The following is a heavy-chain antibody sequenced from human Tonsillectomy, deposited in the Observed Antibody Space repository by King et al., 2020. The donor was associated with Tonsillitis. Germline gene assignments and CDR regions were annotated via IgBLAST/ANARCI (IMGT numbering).Heavy chain of an antibody. D-gene: IGHD6-19*01. CDR2: ISFDSSGK. J-gene: IGHJ4*02. V-gene: IGHV3-30*19. CDR3: ARERLYSSDWGIDF. CDR1: GFDFRSYG. Sequence: VQLVESGGGVVQPGGSLRLSCASSGFDFRSYGMHWVRQAPGKGLEWVAVISFDSSGKNYADSVRGRFTISRDNSKNTLYRQMNSLRAEYTAVYYCARERLYSSDWGIDFWGQGSLVTVSS.